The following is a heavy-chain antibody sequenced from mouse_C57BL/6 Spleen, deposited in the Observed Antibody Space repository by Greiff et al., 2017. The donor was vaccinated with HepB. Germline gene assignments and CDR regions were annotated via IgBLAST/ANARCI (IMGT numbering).Heavy chain of an antibody. CDR1: GYTFTDYE. CDR2: IDPETGGT. Sequence: QVQLQQSGAELVRPGASVTLSCKASGYTFTDYEMHWVKQTPVHGLEWIGAIDPETGGTAYNQKFKGKAILTADQSSRTAYMELRSLSSEDSAVYYCTRTTAPAMDYWGQGTSVTVSS. D-gene: IGHD1-2*01. V-gene: IGHV1-15*01. J-gene: IGHJ4*01. CDR3: TRTTAPAMDY.